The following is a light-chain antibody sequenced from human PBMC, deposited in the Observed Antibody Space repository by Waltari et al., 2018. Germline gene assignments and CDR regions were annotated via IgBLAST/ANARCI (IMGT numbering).Light chain of an antibody. Sequence: EIVLTQSPATLSLSPGERATLSCRTSQSVNSYLAWYQHKPGQDTRFFIYDASYRATGITARFSGSGSGTDFTLTISSLEPGDFAVYYCQQRSIWYNFGTGTKLEI. CDR2: DAS. CDR1: QSVNSY. CDR3: QQRSIWYN. J-gene: IGKJ2*01. V-gene: IGKV3-11*01.